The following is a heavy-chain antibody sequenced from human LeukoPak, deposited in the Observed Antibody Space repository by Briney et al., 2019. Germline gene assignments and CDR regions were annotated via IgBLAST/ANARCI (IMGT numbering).Heavy chain of an antibody. CDR3: ARDCCSGSHRGPFDL. D-gene: IGHD2-15*01. Sequence: TSETLSLTCTVSGGSISSYYWSWIRQPPGKGLEWIGYIYYSGSTNYNPSLKSRVTISVDTSKNQFSLKLSSVTAADTAVYYCARDCCSGSHRGPFDLWGRGTLVTVSS. V-gene: IGHV4-59*12. J-gene: IGHJ2*01. CDR1: GGSISSYY. CDR2: IYYSGST.